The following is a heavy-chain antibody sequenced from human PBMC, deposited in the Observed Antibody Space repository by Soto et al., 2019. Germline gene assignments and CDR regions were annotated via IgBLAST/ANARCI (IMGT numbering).Heavy chain of an antibody. D-gene: IGHD6-13*01. V-gene: IGHV1-69*01. CDR3: ARSAAGTGAYYYYGMDV. J-gene: IGHJ6*02. CDR2: IISIFGTA. CDR1: GGTFSSYA. Sequence: QVQLVQSGAEVKKPGSSVKVSCKASGGTFSSYAISWVRQAPGQGLEWMGGIISIFGTANYAQKFQGRVTITADESTSTAYMELSSLRSEDTAVYYCARSAAGTGAYYYYGMDVWGQGTTVTVSS.